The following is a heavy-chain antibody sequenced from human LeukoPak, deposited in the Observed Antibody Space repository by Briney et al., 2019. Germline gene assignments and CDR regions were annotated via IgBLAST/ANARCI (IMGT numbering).Heavy chain of an antibody. V-gene: IGHV3-23*01. CDR2: ISGSGGST. Sequence: PGGSLRLSCAASGFTFSSYAMSWVRQAPGKGLEWVSAISGSGGSTYYADSVKGRFTISRDNSKNTLYLQMNSLRAEDTAVYYCAKTLGFGEFRGMDVWGQGTTVTVSS. CDR1: GFTFSSYA. D-gene: IGHD3-10*01. J-gene: IGHJ6*02. CDR3: AKTLGFGEFRGMDV.